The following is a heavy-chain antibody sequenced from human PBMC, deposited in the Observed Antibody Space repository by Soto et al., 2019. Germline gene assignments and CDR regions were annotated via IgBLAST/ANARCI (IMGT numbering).Heavy chain of an antibody. D-gene: IGHD3-22*01. CDR1: GFTFSNAW. J-gene: IGHJ4*02. CDR3: TTAYDSSGQDY. Sequence: EVQLVESGGGLVKPGGSLRLSCAASGFTFSNAWMSWVRQAPGKGLEWVGRIKSKTDGGTTGYAAPVKGRFTISRDDSKNTLYLQMNSLKTEDTAVYYCTTAYDSSGQDYWGQGTLVTVSS. V-gene: IGHV3-15*01. CDR2: IKSKTDGGTT.